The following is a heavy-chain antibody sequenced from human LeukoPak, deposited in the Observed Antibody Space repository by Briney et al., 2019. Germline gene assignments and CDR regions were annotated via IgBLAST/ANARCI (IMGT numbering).Heavy chain of an antibody. J-gene: IGHJ4*02. V-gene: IGHV3-43*02. Sequence: GGTLSFSCAASGFTFDDYAMHWDRQAPGKGLEWVSLISGDGGSTYYADSVKDRFTISRDNSKNSLYLQMNSLRTEDTALYYCAKESSGSYSLDYWGQGTLVTVSS. D-gene: IGHD1-26*01. CDR1: GFTFDDYA. CDR3: AKESSGSYSLDY. CDR2: ISGDGGST.